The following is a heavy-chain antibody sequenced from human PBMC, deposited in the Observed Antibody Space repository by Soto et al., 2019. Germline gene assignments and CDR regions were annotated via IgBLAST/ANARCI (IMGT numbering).Heavy chain of an antibody. CDR1: GFTFSSYG. CDR2: ISYDGSNK. D-gene: IGHD3-9*01. CDR3: AKSGYFDWLLYM. V-gene: IGHV3-30*18. J-gene: IGHJ4*02. Sequence: PGGSLRLSCAASGFTFSSYGMHRVRQAPGKGLEWVAVISYDGSNKYYADSVKGRFTISRDNSKNTLYLQMNSLRAEDTAVYYCAKSGYFDWLLYMWGQGTLVTVSS.